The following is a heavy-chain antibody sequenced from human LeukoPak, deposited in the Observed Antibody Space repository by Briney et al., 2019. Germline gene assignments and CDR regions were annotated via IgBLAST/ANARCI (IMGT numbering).Heavy chain of an antibody. J-gene: IGHJ4*02. CDR1: GGSINSYY. CDR2: IYYSGST. Sequence: SETLSLTCTVSGGSINSYYWSWIRQPPGKGLEWIGYIYYSGSTNYNPSLKSRVTMSVDTSKNQLSLELTSVTAADTAVYYCARAPTAYCLSTNCQPYFDYWGQGILVTVSS. V-gene: IGHV4-59*12. D-gene: IGHD2-2*01. CDR3: ARAPTAYCLSTNCQPYFDY.